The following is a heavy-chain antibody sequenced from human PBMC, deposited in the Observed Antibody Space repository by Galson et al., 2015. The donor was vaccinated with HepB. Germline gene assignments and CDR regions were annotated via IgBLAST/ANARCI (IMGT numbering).Heavy chain of an antibody. D-gene: IGHD2-15*01. CDR1: GFSLSTNGVG. J-gene: IGHJ4*02. CDR3: AHQHTVAPSFFDQ. CDR2: IYWDDDK. V-gene: IGHV2-5*02. Sequence: PALVKPTQTLTLTCTFSGFSLSTNGVGVGWIRQPPGKALEWLAIIYWDDDKRYSPSLKSRLTITTDTSKNQVVLTMTTMDPVDTATYYCAHQHTVAPSFFDQWGQGSLVTVSS.